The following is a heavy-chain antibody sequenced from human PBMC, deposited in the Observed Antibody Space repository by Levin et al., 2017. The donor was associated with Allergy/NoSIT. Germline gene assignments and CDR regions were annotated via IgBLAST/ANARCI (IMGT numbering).Heavy chain of an antibody. Sequence: PGGSLRLSCAASGFTFSSYSMNWVRQAPGKGLEWVSSISSRNNYIYYADSVKGRFTISRDNAKNSLDLQMNSLRAEDTAVYYCARDRARMDVWGQGTTVTVSS. CDR1: GFTFSSYS. CDR2: ISSRNNYI. V-gene: IGHV3-21*01. CDR3: ARDRARMDV. J-gene: IGHJ6*02. D-gene: IGHD3-10*01.